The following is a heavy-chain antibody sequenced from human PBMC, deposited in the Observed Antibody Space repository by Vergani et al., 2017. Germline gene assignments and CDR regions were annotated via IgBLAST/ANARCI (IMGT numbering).Heavy chain of an antibody. Sequence: QVQLQESGPGLVKPSQTLSLTCTVSGGSISSGGYYWSWIRQPPGKGLEWIGYIYYSGSTYYHPSLKSRVTISVDTSKKQFSLKLSSVTAADTAVYYCARDGRYGDYVDYYYGMDVWGQGTTVTVSS. V-gene: IGHV4-31*03. D-gene: IGHD4-17*01. CDR1: GGSISSGGYY. J-gene: IGHJ6*02. CDR3: ARDGRYGDYVDYYYGMDV. CDR2: IYYSGST.